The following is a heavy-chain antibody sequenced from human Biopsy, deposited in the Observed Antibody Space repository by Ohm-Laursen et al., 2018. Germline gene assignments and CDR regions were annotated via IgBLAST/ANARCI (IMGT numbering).Heavy chain of an antibody. D-gene: IGHD4-17*01. J-gene: IGHJ6*02. CDR3: AKDRWERNLHYGGGVDL. CDR2: ISYGGNDE. Sequence: SLRLSCSASGFTFSNYGMHWVRQAPGKGLEWVALISYGGNDEYYADSVEGRFTISRDNSKNTVLLQMNSLRAEDTALYYCAKDRWERNLHYGGGVDLWGQGATVTVSS. CDR1: GFTFSNYG. V-gene: IGHV3-30*18.